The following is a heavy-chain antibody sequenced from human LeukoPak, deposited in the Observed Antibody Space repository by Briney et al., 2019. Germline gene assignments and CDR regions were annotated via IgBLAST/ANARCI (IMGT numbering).Heavy chain of an antibody. V-gene: IGHV1-69*04. Sequence: ASVKVSCKASGGTFSSYAISWVRQAPGQGLEWMGRIIPILGIANYAQKFQGRVTITADKSTSTAYMELSSLRSEDTAVYYCARDRRGDDFWSGYYYDAFDIWGQGTMVTVSS. D-gene: IGHD3-3*01. CDR1: GGTFSSYA. CDR3: ARDRRGDDFWSGYYYDAFDI. J-gene: IGHJ3*02. CDR2: IIPILGIA.